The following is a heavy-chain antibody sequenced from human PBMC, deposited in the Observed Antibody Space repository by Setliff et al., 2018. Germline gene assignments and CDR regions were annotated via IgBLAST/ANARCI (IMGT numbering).Heavy chain of an antibody. CDR1: GESIRSNNW. Sequence: KPSETLSLTCTVSGESIRSNNWWNWVRRPPGKGLEWIGDIYQSGTTNYNPSLKSRVTISADTSKNQFSLKLKSVTAADTAVYYCARAPGRNIRGDYWGQGALVTVSS. CDR2: IYQSGTT. J-gene: IGHJ4*02. D-gene: IGHD3-10*01. CDR3: ARAPGRNIRGDY. V-gene: IGHV4-4*02.